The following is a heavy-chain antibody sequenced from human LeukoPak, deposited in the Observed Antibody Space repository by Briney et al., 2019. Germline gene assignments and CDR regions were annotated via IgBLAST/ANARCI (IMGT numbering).Heavy chain of an antibody. J-gene: IGHJ4*02. V-gene: IGHV4-39*01. Sequence: SETLSLTCTVSSGSFSSSSYYWGWIRQPPGKGLEWIGSIYYSGSTYYNPSLKSRVTISVDTSKNQFSLKLSSVTAADTAVYYCARRGSGAIFDYWGQGTLVTVSS. D-gene: IGHD3-16*01. CDR3: ARRGSGAIFDY. CDR1: SGSFSSSSYY. CDR2: IYYSGST.